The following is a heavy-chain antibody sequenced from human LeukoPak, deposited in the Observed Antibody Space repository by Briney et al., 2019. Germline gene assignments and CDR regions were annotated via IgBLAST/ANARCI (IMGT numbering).Heavy chain of an antibody. CDR1: GYTFTSYY. V-gene: IGHV1-46*01. J-gene: IGHJ3*02. CDR3: ARVLPYYDSSGSLSDASDI. D-gene: IGHD3-22*01. CDR2: VNPSGGST. Sequence: ASVKVSCKASGYTFTSYYMHWVRQAPGQGLEWMGIVNPSGGSTSYAQKFQGRVTMTRDTSTSTVYMELSSLRSEDTAVYYCARVLPYYDSSGSLSDASDIWGQGTMVTVSS.